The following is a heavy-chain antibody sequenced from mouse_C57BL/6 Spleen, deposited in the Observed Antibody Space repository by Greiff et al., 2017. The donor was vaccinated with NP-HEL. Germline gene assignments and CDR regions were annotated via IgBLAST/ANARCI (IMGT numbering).Heavy chain of an antibody. CDR3: AKCPGYVGYSFAY. V-gene: IGHV3-6*01. CDR1: GYSITSGYY. J-gene: IGHJ3*01. CDR2: ISYDGSN. D-gene: IGHD2-3*01. Sequence: EVHLVESGPGLVKPSQSLSLPCSVTGYSITSGYYWNWIRQFPGNQLEWMGYISYDGSNNYNPSLKNRISITRDTSNNQFFLTLNAVTTKDTAALSFAKCPGYVGYSFAYWGQGTLVTVSA.